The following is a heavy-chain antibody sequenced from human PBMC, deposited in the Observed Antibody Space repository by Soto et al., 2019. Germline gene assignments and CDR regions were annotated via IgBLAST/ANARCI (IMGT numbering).Heavy chain of an antibody. V-gene: IGHV3-23*01. Sequence: GGSLRLSCAASGFTFTGYAISWVRQAPGKGLEWVSAITGGGHSAYYADSVKGRFTISGDNSKNTLYLQMNSLRAEDTAVYYCAKDGHSSGCFDYWGQGALVTVSS. CDR3: AKDGHSSGCFDY. CDR2: ITGGGHSA. CDR1: GFTFTGYA. J-gene: IGHJ4*02. D-gene: IGHD6-19*01.